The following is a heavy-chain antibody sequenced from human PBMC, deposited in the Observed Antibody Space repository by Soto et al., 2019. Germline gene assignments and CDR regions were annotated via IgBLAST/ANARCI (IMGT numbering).Heavy chain of an antibody. D-gene: IGHD6-13*01. J-gene: IGHJ4*02. CDR3: ARDITRIAAAGTGDY. Sequence: ASVKVSCKASGYTFTSYYMHWVRQAPGQGLEWMGIINPSGGSTSYAQKFQSRVTMTRDTSTSTVYMELSSLRSEDTAVYYCARDITRIAAAGTGDYWGQGTLVTVS. CDR1: GYTFTSYY. V-gene: IGHV1-46*01. CDR2: INPSGGST.